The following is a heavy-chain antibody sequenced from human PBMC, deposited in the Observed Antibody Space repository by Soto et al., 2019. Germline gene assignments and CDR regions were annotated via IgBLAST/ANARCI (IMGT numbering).Heavy chain of an antibody. J-gene: IGHJ4*02. D-gene: IGHD2-8*01. CDR2: IYYSGST. Sequence: PSETLSLTCTVSGGSVSSGSYYWSWIRQPPGKGLEWIGYIYYSGSTNYNPSLKSRVTISVDTSKNQFSLKLSSVTAADTAVYYCARVEVYATRQYYFDYWGQGTLVTVSS. CDR3: ARVEVYATRQYYFDY. V-gene: IGHV4-61*01. CDR1: GGSVSSGSYY.